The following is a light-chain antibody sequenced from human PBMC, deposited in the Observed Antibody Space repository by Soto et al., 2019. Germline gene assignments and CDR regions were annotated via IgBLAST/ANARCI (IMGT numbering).Light chain of an antibody. CDR3: HQYGSSRT. CDR2: GSS. V-gene: IGKV3-20*01. CDR1: QSVGSDF. Sequence: EIVLTQSPGTLSLSPGERATLSCRASQSVGSDFLAWYQQKPGQAPRLLIYGSSSRAAGIPDRFSGTGSGTDFTLTISRLEPEDCAVYYCHQYGSSRTFGQGTKVEIK. J-gene: IGKJ1*01.